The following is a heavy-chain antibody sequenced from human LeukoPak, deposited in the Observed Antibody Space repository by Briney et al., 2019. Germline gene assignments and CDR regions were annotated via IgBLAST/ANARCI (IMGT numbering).Heavy chain of an antibody. CDR3: ATYEGYYYGMDV. J-gene: IGHJ6*02. CDR1: GGSISSYY. Sequence: SETLSLTCTVSGGSISSYYWSWIRQPPGKGLEWIGYIYYSGSTNYNPSLKSRVTISVDTSKNQFSLELSSVTAADTAVYYCATYEGYYYGMDVWGQGTTVTVSS. V-gene: IGHV4-59*01. D-gene: IGHD3-3*01. CDR2: IYYSGST.